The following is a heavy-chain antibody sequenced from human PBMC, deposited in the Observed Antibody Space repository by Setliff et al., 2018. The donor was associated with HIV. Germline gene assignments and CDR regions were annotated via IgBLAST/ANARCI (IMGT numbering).Heavy chain of an antibody. V-gene: IGHV4-39*01. CDR3: ARPHSGRGGGAYFDP. J-gene: IGHJ5*02. Sequence: LSLTCTVSGGSVTSGHYYWGWIRQAPGKGLEWIGNILDGRVTFFNPSLRGRVTISVDVSKNQVSLKLRSVTAADSAVYHCARPHSGRGGGAYFDPWGQGILVTVSS. D-gene: IGHD6-19*01. CDR2: ILDGRVT. CDR1: GGSVTSGHYY.